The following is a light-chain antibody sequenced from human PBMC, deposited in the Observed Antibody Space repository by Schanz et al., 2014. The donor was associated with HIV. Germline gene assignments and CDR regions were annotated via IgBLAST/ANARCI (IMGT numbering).Light chain of an antibody. CDR1: QSISRY. J-gene: IGKJ2*01. Sequence: DIQMTQSPSSLTASVGDRVTITCRASQSISRYLNWYQQKPGKAPKLLIYAASSLQSGVPSRFRRSRSGTASTLVIRSFQHDDFATYYCKQYNARSYTFGQGTKLEIK. CDR2: AAS. CDR3: KQYNARSYT. V-gene: IGKV1-39*01.